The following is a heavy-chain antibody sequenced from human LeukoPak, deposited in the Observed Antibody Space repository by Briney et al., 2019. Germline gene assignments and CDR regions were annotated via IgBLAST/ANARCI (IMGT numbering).Heavy chain of an antibody. V-gene: IGHV1-2*02. CDR3: ASTSESSSWLEAFDI. CDR2: INPNSGGT. J-gene: IGHJ3*02. Sequence: ASVTVSCKTSGYIYTDYYIHWVRQAPGQGLEWMGWINPNSGGTNYAQKCQGRVTMTRDTSISTAYMELSRLRSDDTAVYYCASTSESSSWLEAFDIWGQGTMVTVSS. D-gene: IGHD6-6*01. CDR1: GYIYTDYY.